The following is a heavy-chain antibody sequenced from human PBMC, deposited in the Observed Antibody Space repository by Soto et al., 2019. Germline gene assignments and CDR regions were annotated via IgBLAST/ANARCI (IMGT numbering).Heavy chain of an antibody. CDR2: IYYSGST. J-gene: IGHJ5*02. Sequence: SETLSLTCTVSGGSISSYYWSWIRQPPGKGLEWIGYIYYSGSTNYNPSLKSRVTISVDTSKNQFSLKLNSMTAADTAVYYCATQEVGGTYVYTFDPWGQGILVTVS. V-gene: IGHV4-59*08. CDR1: GGSISSYY. CDR3: ATQEVGGTYVYTFDP. D-gene: IGHD1-26*01.